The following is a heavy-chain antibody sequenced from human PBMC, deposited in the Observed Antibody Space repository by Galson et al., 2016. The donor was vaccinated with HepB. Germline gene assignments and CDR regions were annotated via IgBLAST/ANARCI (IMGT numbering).Heavy chain of an antibody. CDR1: GFTFSRYA. CDR2: ISGSGDRR. CDR3: AKDLDIVVVPSAIDY. J-gene: IGHJ4*02. V-gene: IGHV3-23*01. D-gene: IGHD2-2*01. Sequence: SLRLCCAASGFTFSRYAMSWVRQAPGKGLEWVSVISGSGDRRYYADSVKGRFIISRDNSKNTVYLQMNSLRVEDTAVYYCAKDLDIVVVPSAIDYWGQGTLVTVSS.